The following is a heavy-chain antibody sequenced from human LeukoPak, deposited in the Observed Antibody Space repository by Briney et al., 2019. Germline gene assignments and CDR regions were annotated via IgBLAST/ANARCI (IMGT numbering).Heavy chain of an antibody. D-gene: IGHD2-15*01. Sequence: GGSLRLSCAASGFTFSSYSMNWVRQAPGKGLEWVSAISGSGGSTYYADSVKGRFTISRDNSKNTLYLQMNSLRAEDTAVYYCAKDSGRTAKSLFDPWGQGTLVTVSS. CDR1: GFTFSSYS. J-gene: IGHJ5*02. CDR2: ISGSGGST. CDR3: AKDSGRTAKSLFDP. V-gene: IGHV3-23*01.